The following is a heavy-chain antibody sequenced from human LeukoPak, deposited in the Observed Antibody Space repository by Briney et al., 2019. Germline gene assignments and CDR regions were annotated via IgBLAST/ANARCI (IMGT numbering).Heavy chain of an antibody. CDR1: GLPFSRHW. D-gene: IGHD2-15*01. CDR3: ARSKSWYSTDALDI. Sequence: SLTPPCPHHGLPFSRHWMHWVRQAPRKGPVWVSRTNGDGSNTTYADSVKGRFTISRDNAKNTLYLQMNSLRAEDTAVYHCARSKSWYSTDALDIWGQGTMVTVSS. J-gene: IGHJ3*02. CDR2: TNGDGSNT. V-gene: IGHV3-74*03.